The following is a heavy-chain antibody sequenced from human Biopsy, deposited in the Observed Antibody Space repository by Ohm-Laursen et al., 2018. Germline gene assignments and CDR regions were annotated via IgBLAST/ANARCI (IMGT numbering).Heavy chain of an antibody. J-gene: IGHJ3*01. V-gene: IGHV3-7*01. CDR1: GFTFSSYG. Sequence: SLRLSCAASGFTFSSYGMHWVRQAPGKGLEWVANINRDGSQSNHADSVKGRFTISRDNAKNSLYLQMNSLRAEDTAVYYCTRDTTYYAGTTYYDALDVWGQGTTVTVSS. CDR2: INRDGSQS. D-gene: IGHD2/OR15-2a*01. CDR3: TRDTTYYAGTTYYDALDV.